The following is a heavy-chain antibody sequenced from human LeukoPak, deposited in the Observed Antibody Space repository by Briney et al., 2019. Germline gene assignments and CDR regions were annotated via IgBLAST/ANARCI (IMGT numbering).Heavy chain of an antibody. CDR3: ARHRIAAAPYYFDY. CDR2: IYPGDSDT. D-gene: IGHD6-13*01. Sequence: PGEPLKISCKVSGDNFTTYWIGWVRQMPGKGLDWMGIIYPGDSDTRYSPSFQGQVTISADKSISTAYLQWSSLKASDTAMYYCARHRIAAAPYYFDYWGQGTLVTVSS. CDR1: GDNFTTYW. J-gene: IGHJ4*02. V-gene: IGHV5-51*01.